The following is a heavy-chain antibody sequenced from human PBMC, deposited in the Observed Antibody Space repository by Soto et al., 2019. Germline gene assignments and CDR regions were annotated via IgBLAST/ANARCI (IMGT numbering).Heavy chain of an antibody. Sequence: GASVTVSCKASGYTFTSYNISWVRQATGQGLEWMGRIIPILGMANYAQKFQGRVTITADKSTSTAYMELSSLRSEDTAVYYCARMSITNPMDVWGKGTTVTVSS. V-gene: IGHV1-69*02. CDR1: GYTFTSYN. CDR3: ARMSITNPMDV. J-gene: IGHJ6*03. D-gene: IGHD3-3*01. CDR2: IIPILGMA.